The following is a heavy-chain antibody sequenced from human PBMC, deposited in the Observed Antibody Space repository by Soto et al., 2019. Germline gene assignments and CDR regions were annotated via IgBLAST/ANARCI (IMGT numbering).Heavy chain of an antibody. CDR1: GFTFSSYS. D-gene: IGHD1-26*01. Sequence: EVQLVESGGGLVKPGGSLRLSCAASGFTFSSYSMNWVRQAPGKGLEWVSSISSSSSYIYYADSVKGRFTISRDNAKNSRYLQMTSMRDEDKAGYYCARVRAIHVDYRGHGTLVTVTS. CDR2: ISSSSSYI. CDR3: ARVRAIHVDY. J-gene: IGHJ4*01. V-gene: IGHV3-21*01.